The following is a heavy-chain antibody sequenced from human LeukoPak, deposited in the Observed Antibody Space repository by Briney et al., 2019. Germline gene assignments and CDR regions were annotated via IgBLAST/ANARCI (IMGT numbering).Heavy chain of an antibody. Sequence: GGSLRLSCAASGFTFDDYAMHWVRQTPGKGLEWVSGISWNSGSVGYADSVKGRFTISRDNAKNSLYLQMNSLRVEDTAVYYCARGLPSVGEPHFDYWGQGTLVTVSS. CDR3: ARGLPSVGEPHFDY. D-gene: IGHD4-23*01. CDR2: ISWNSGSV. J-gene: IGHJ4*02. V-gene: IGHV3-9*01. CDR1: GFTFDDYA.